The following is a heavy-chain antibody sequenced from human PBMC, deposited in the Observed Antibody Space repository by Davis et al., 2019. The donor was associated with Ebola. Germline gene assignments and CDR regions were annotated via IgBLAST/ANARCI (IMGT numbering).Heavy chain of an antibody. CDR3: ARANYYDSSGPSYGMDV. Sequence: SETLSLTCTVSGGSISSYYWSWIRQPAGKGLEWIGRIYPSGSTNYNPSLKSRVTISLDTSKNQFSLKLSSVTAADTALYYCARANYYDSSGPSYGMDVWGQGTTVTVSS. J-gene: IGHJ6*02. CDR2: IYPSGST. CDR1: GGSISSYY. D-gene: IGHD3-22*01. V-gene: IGHV4-4*07.